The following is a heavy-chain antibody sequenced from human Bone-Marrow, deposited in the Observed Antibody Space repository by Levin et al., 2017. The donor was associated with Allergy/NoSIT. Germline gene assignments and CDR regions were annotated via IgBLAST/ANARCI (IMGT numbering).Heavy chain of an antibody. CDR3: ARRATEHDAFDI. J-gene: IGHJ3*02. D-gene: IGHD2-21*02. CDR1: GGSISSSSYY. V-gene: IGHV4-39*01. CDR2: IYYSGST. Sequence: SETLSLTCTVSGGSISSSSYYWGWIRQPPGKGLEWIGSIYYSGSTYYNPSLKSRVTISVDTSKNQFSLKLSSVTAADTAVYYCARRATEHDAFDIWGQGTMVTVSS.